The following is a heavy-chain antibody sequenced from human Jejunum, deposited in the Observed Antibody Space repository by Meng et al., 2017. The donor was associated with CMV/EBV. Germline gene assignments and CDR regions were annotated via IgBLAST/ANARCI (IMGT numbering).Heavy chain of an antibody. CDR3: AREHAAAHYYGFDV. D-gene: IGHD2-15*01. J-gene: IGHJ6*02. CDR1: GGSFTSTSYS. CDR2: VFYSEST. Sequence: GGSFTSTSYSWTWIRQHPEKGLEYIGYVFYSESTYFNPSLRSRVSISLDTSKNQFSLRLRSATAADTAVYYCAREHAAAHYYGFDVWGQGTTVTVSS. V-gene: IGHV4-31*02.